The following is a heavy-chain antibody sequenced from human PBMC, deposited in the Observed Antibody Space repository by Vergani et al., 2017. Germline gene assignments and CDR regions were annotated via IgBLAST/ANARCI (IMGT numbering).Heavy chain of an antibody. D-gene: IGHD6-19*01. CDR1: GFTSGDYA. CDR2: IRSKAYGGTT. J-gene: IGHJ6*02. CDR3: TRDRDAGWGGWYLNYYYGLDV. Sequence: EVQLVESGGGLVKPGRSLRLSCTASGFTSGDYAMSWFRQAPGKGLEWVGFIRSKAYGGTTEYAASVKGRFTISRDDSKSIAYLQMNSLKTEDAAVYYCTRDRDAGWGGWYLNYYYGLDVWGQGTTVTVSS. V-gene: IGHV3-49*05.